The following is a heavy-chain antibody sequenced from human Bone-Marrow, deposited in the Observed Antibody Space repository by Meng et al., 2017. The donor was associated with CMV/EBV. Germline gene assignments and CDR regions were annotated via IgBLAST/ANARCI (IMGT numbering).Heavy chain of an antibody. J-gene: IGHJ4*02. CDR2: IYHSGST. Sequence: LPITCAVSGGYISSNNWWSWVRQRPGKGLEWIGEIYHSGSTNYNPSLKRRVTRSVDKSKNQFSLKLSSVTAADTAVYYCARKGQKENWGQGTLVTVSS. CDR3: ARKGQKEN. CDR1: GGYISSNNW. V-gene: IGHV4-4*02. D-gene: IGHD5-24*01.